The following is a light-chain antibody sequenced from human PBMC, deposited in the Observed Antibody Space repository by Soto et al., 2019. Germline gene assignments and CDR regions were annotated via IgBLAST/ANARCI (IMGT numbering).Light chain of an antibody. J-gene: IGLJ1*01. V-gene: IGLV2-14*01. CDR2: DVS. CDR1: SSDVGDYNY. CDR3: SSYTSSSTNV. Sequence: QSALTQPAYVSGSPGQSITISCTGTSSDVGDYNYVSWYQQHPGKAPKLMIYDVSNRPSGVSNRFSGSKSGNTASLTISGLQAEDEADYYCSSYTSSSTNVFGTGTKLTVL.